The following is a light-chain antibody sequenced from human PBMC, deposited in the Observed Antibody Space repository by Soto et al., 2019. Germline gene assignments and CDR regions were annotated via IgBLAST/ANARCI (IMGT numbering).Light chain of an antibody. Sequence: VVMTQSPATLSVSPWERATLSCRASQSVTTNMAWYQQRPGQAPRLLIYGTFTMATGIPARFSGSGSGTDFTPTISSMQSEDFAVYYCQQYNNWPPWTLGQGTKVDIK. CDR3: QQYNNWPPWT. J-gene: IGKJ1*01. CDR2: GTF. V-gene: IGKV3-15*01. CDR1: QSVTTN.